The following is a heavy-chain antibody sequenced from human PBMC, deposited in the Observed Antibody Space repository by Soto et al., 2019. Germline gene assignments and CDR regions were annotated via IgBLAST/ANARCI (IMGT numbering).Heavy chain of an antibody. Sequence: QVQLVESGGGVVQPGRSLRLSCAASGFTFSSYGMHWVRQAPGKGLEWVAVIWYDGSNKYYADSVKGRFTISRDSSKNTLDLQMNSLRVEDTAVYYCARDLGYHDSSGVYYHYAMDVWGQGTTVTVSS. CDR3: ARDLGYHDSSGVYYHYAMDV. CDR2: IWYDGSNK. D-gene: IGHD3-22*01. J-gene: IGHJ6*02. V-gene: IGHV3-33*01. CDR1: GFTFSSYG.